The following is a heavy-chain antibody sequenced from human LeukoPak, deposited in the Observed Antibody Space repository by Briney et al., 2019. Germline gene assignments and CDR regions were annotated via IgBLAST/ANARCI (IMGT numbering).Heavy chain of an antibody. V-gene: IGHV3-7*01. CDR1: GFTFSSYW. J-gene: IGHJ4*02. Sequence: GGSLRLSCAASGFTFSSYWMSWVRQAPGKGLEWVANIKQDGSEKYYVDSVKGRFTVSRDNAKNSLYLQMNSLRAEDTAVYYCARERGPSYYYDSSGYRLDYWGQGTLVTVSS. CDR2: IKQDGSEK. D-gene: IGHD3-22*01. CDR3: ARERGPSYYYDSSGYRLDY.